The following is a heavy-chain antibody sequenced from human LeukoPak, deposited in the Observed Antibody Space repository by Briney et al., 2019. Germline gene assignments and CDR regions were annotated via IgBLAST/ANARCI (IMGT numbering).Heavy chain of an antibody. CDR1: GGSFSGYY. Sequence: PSETLSLTCAVYGGSFSGYYWSWIRQHPGKGLEWMGYIFYSGSTYYNPSLKSRVTISVDRSKNQFSLRLSSVTAADTAVYYCARGAYYYDGSGYYMGDYFDYWGQGTLVTVSS. CDR2: IFYSGST. J-gene: IGHJ4*02. CDR3: ARGAYYYDGSGYYMGDYFDY. V-gene: IGHV4-31*11. D-gene: IGHD3-22*01.